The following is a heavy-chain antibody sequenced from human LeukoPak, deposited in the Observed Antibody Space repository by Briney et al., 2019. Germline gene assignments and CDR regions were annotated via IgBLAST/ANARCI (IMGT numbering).Heavy chain of an antibody. CDR3: ARGSSGYYPLDY. D-gene: IGHD3-22*01. CDR1: GGSFSGYY. CDR2: INHSGST. V-gene: IGHV4-34*01. Sequence: SETLSLTCGVYGGSFSGYYWSWIRQPPGKGLEWIGEINHSGSTNYNPSLKSRVTISVDTSKNQFSLKLSSVTAADTAVYYCARGSSGYYPLDYWGQGTLVTVSS. J-gene: IGHJ4*02.